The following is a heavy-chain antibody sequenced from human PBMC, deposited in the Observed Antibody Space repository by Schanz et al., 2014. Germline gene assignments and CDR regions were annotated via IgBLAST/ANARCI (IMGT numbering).Heavy chain of an antibody. J-gene: IGHJ4*02. D-gene: IGHD6-19*01. CDR1: GFTFINYA. CDR3: AKLSSSGRLAGYFDY. Sequence: VQLVESGGGLVKPGGSLRLSCAASGFTFINYAMSWVRQAPGKGLEWVSGFIVDSGNTYYAGSVKGRFSISRDYSKNTLYLQMSSLRAEDTAIYYCAKLSSSGRLAGYFDYWGQGALVTVSS. CDR2: FIVDSGNT. V-gene: IGHV3-23*04.